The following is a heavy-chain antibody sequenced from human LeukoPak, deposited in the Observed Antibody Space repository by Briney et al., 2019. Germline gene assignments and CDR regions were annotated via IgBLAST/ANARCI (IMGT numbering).Heavy chain of an antibody. V-gene: IGHV3-21*04. D-gene: IGHD1-26*01. J-gene: IGHJ4*02. Sequence: PGGSLRLSCAASGFTFSSYSMNWVRQAPGKGLEWVSSISSSSSYIYYADSVKGRFTISRDNSKNTLYLQMNSLRAEDTAVYYCAKDPVGSNQADYDYWGQGTLVTVSS. CDR2: ISSSSSYI. CDR3: AKDPVGSNQADYDY. CDR1: GFTFSSYS.